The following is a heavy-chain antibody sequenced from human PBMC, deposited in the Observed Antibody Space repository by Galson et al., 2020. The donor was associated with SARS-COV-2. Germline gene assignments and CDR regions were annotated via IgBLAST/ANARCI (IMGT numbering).Heavy chain of an antibody. V-gene: IGHV4-59*01. CDR2: IYYSGST. J-gene: IGHJ5*02. CDR3: ARVREGSVVVTAIGPKVWFDP. D-gene: IGHD2-21*02. CDR1: GGSISSYY. Sequence: SETLSLTCTVSGGSISSYYWSWIRQPPGKGLEWIGYIYYSGSTNYNPSLKSRVTISVDTSKNQFSLKLSSVTAADTAVYYCARVREGSVVVTAIGPKVWFDPWGQGTLVTVSS.